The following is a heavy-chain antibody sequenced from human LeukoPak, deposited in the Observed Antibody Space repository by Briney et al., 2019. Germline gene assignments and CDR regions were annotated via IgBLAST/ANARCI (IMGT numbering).Heavy chain of an antibody. Sequence: GESLKISCKASGYTFTNYWIGWVRQMPGKGLEWMGIIYPGDSDSRYSPSFQGQVSISADKSTSTAYLQWSSLKASDTATYYCARPGQLPWFGDARRPFYYGIDVWGPGTTVTVSS. CDR2: IYPGDSDS. D-gene: IGHD3-10*01. V-gene: IGHV5-51*01. CDR1: GYTFTNYW. J-gene: IGHJ6*02. CDR3: ARPGQLPWFGDARRPFYYGIDV.